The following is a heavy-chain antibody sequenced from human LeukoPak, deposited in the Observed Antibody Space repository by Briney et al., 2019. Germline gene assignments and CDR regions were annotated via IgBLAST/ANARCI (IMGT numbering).Heavy chain of an antibody. CDR3: ARAQPHYYGSGSYVGY. Sequence: GASVKVSCKASGYTFTGYYMHWVRQAPGQGLEWMGWINPNSGGTNYAQKFQGRVTMTRDTSISTAYMELSRLRSDDTAVYYCARAQPHYYGSGSYVGYWGQGTLVTVSS. V-gene: IGHV1-2*02. CDR1: GYTFTGYY. D-gene: IGHD3-10*01. J-gene: IGHJ4*02. CDR2: INPNSGGT.